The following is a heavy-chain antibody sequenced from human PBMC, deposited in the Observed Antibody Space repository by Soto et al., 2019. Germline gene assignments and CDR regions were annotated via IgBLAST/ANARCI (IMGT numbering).Heavy chain of an antibody. V-gene: IGHV1-8*01. D-gene: IGHD2-15*01. J-gene: IGHJ6*03. CDR3: ARVVVAATPPAYYYYYYMDV. CDR2: MNPNSGNT. CDR1: GYTFASYD. Sequence: ASVKVSCKASGYTFASYDIKWVRQATGQGLERMGWMNPNSGNTGYAQKFQGRVTMTRNTSISTAYMELSSLRSEDTAVYYCARVVVAATPPAYYYYYYMDVWGKGTTVTVSS.